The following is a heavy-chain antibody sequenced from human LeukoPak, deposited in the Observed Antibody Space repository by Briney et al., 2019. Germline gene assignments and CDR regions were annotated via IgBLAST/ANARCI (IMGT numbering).Heavy chain of an antibody. J-gene: IGHJ2*01. D-gene: IGHD3-10*01. V-gene: IGHV4-34*01. Sequence: SETLSLTCAVYGGSFSGYYWSWIRQPPGKGLEWIGEINHSGSTNYNPSLESQVTISVDTSKNQFSLKLSSVTAADTAVYYCARATMVRGVTHWYFDLWGRGTLVTVSS. CDR3: ARATMVRGVTHWYFDL. CDR2: INHSGST. CDR1: GGSFSGYY.